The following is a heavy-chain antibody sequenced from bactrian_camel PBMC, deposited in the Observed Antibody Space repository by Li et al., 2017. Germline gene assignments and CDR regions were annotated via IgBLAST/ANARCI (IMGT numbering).Heavy chain of an antibody. Sequence: HVQLVESGGGSVQAGGALGLSCTMPGYIARTYCTGWYRQTPGKERGPVAVFDVDGSQAYTASVKGRFTIFKDSAKNTIYLIMNNLKPEDTAMYYCAALGGGCGASGAHPEPRRDYWGQGTQVTVS. CDR1: GYIARTYC. CDR3: AALGGGCGASGAHPEPRRDY. V-gene: IGHV3S53*01. CDR2: FDVDGSQ. J-gene: IGHJ4*01. D-gene: IGHD2*01.